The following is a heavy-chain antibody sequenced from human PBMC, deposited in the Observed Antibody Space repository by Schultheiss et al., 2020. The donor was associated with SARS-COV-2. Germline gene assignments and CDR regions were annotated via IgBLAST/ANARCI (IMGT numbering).Heavy chain of an antibody. CDR3: ARGAADPGSYYFDY. CDR2: IYYSGST. V-gene: IGHV4-31*01. CDR1: GGSISSGGYY. J-gene: IGHJ4*02. D-gene: IGHD6-13*01. Sequence: SETLSLTCTVSGGSISSGGYYWSWIRQHPGKGLEWIGYIYYSGSTYYNPSLKSLGTISVDKSKNQFSLKLSSVTAADTAVYYCARGAADPGSYYFDYWGQGTLVTVSS.